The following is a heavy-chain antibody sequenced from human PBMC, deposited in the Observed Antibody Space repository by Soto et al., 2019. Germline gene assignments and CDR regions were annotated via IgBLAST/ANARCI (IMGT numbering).Heavy chain of an antibody. Sequence: SETLSLTCTVSGGSLSGGVHSWSWIRQPPGKGLEWIGHIFDSGSTYYNPSLKSRLTISVDTSKNQFSLRLSSVTAADTAVYYCATEIMPLTNDRYFDLWGRGTLVPVSS. CDR3: ATEIMPLTNDRYFDL. J-gene: IGHJ2*01. D-gene: IGHD2-8*01. CDR1: GGSLSGGVHS. V-gene: IGHV4-30-4*01. CDR2: IFDSGST.